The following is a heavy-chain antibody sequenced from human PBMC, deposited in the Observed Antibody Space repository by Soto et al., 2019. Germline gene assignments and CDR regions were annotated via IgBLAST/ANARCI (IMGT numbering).Heavy chain of an antibody. CDR2: ISYDGSNK. J-gene: IGHJ1*01. Sequence: GGSLRLSCAASGFTFSSYGMHWVRQAPGKWLEWVAVISYDGSNKYYADSVKGRFTISRDNSKNTLYLQMNSLRAEDTAVYYCAKDLMVRGVIRFGFQHWGQGTLVTVSS. CDR3: AKDLMVRGVIRFGFQH. V-gene: IGHV3-30*18. D-gene: IGHD3-10*01. CDR1: GFTFSSYG.